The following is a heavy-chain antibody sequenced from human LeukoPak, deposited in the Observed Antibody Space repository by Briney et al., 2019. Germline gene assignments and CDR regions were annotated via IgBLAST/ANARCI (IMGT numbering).Heavy chain of an antibody. CDR2: INPNSGGT. CDR1: GYTFTGYY. V-gene: IGHV1-2*02. J-gene: IGHJ4*02. CDR3: AREDSAAGLDY. Sequence: ASVTVSCKASGYTFTGYYMHWVRQAPGQGLEWMGWINPNSGGTNYAQKFQGRVTMTRDASISTAYMELSRLRSDDTAVYYCAREDSAAGLDYWGQGTLVTVSS. D-gene: IGHD6-13*01.